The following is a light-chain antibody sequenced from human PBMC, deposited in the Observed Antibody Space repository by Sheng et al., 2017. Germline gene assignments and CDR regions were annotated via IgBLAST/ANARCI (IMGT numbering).Light chain of an antibody. Sequence: EIVMTQSPATLSVSPGERATLSCRASQSVSSNLGWYQQKPGQAPSLLIYGASTRATGIPARFSGSGYGTEFTLTISSLQSEDFAIYYCQQYHNWPTFCQGTKVEIK. CDR1: QSVSSN. CDR3: QQYHNWPT. V-gene: IGKV3-15*01. J-gene: IGKJ1*01. CDR2: GAS.